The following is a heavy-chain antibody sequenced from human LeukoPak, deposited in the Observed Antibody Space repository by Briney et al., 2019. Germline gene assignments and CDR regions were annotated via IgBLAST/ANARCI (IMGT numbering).Heavy chain of an antibody. V-gene: IGHV1-69*01. D-gene: IGHD2-2*01. CDR2: IIPIFGTA. J-gene: IGHJ6*02. Sequence: ASVKVSCKASGGTFSSYAVSWVRQAPGQGLEWMGGIIPIFGTANYAQKFQGRVTITADESTSTAYMELSSLRSEDTAVYYCARGARPAVHYGMDVWGQGTTVTVSS. CDR3: ARGARPAVHYGMDV. CDR1: GGTFSSYA.